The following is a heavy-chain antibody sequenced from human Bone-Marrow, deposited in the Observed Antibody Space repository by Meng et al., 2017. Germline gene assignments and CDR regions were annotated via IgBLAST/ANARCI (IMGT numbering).Heavy chain of an antibody. D-gene: IGHD3-3*01. Sequence: QGQLQQSGPGLVKPSGPLSLTCAVSGASSSSVHWWSWVRQTPGKELEWIGEIYHDGSTNYTPSLKRRVTISVDKSKNQFSLKLSSVTAADTAVYYCARAAYDIWSGYAPWGQGSLVTVSS. CDR1: GASSSSVHW. CDR2: IYHDGST. J-gene: IGHJ5*02. V-gene: IGHV4-4*02. CDR3: ARAAYDIWSGYAP.